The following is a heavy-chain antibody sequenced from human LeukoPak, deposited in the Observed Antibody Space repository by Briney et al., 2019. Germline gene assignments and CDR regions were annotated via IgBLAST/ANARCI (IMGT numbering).Heavy chain of an antibody. CDR2: ISGSGGST. CDR1: GFTFSSYA. D-gene: IGHD6-13*01. J-gene: IGHJ4*02. V-gene: IGHV3-23*01. Sequence: GGSLRLSCAASGFTFSSYAMSWVRQAPGKGLEWVSAISGSGGSTYYADSVKGRFTISRDNSKNTLYLQMNSLRAEDTAVYYCAKDTGGRQQLAGRGDYWGQETLVTVSS. CDR3: AKDTGGRQQLAGRGDY.